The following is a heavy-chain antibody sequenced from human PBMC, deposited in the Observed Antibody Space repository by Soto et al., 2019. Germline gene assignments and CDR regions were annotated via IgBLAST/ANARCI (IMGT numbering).Heavy chain of an antibody. Sequence: SVKVSCKASGGTFSSYTISWVRQAPGQGLEWMGRIIPILGIANYAQKFQGRVTITADKSTSTAYMELSRLRSDDTAVYYCARVSPRYGDCFDYWGQGTLVTVSS. CDR2: IIPILGIA. D-gene: IGHD4-17*01. CDR1: GGTFSSYT. J-gene: IGHJ4*02. CDR3: ARVSPRYGDCFDY. V-gene: IGHV1-69*02.